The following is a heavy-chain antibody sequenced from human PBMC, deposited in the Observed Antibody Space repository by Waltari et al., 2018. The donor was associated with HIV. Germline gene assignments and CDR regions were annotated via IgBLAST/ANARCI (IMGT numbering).Heavy chain of an antibody. CDR3: TRDNYDFWSASRRDFYYGMDV. D-gene: IGHD3-3*01. Sequence: EVQLVETGGELVQSGGALILSCAASGFTFSSHWMHWVRQAPGKGLGGASRFKSVGCDVTYSDFAKGRFTICRDNAQNTLFLQMNILRVDDTVIYFCTRDNYDFWSASRRDFYYGMDVWGQGTTVSVSS. V-gene: IGHV3-74*01. CDR2: FKSVGCDV. J-gene: IGHJ6*02. CDR1: GFTFSSHW.